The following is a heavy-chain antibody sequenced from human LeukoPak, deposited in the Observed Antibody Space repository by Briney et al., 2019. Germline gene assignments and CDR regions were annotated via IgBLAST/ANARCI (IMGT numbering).Heavy chain of an antibody. Sequence: GAPVKVSCKVSGYTLTELSMHWVRQAPGKGLEWMGGFDPEDGETIYAQKLQGRVTMTEDTSTDTAYMELSSLRSEDTAVYYCATLTAWWDAFDIWGQGTMVTVSS. J-gene: IGHJ3*02. D-gene: IGHD2-8*02. V-gene: IGHV1-24*01. CDR1: GYTLTELS. CDR2: FDPEDGET. CDR3: ATLTAWWDAFDI.